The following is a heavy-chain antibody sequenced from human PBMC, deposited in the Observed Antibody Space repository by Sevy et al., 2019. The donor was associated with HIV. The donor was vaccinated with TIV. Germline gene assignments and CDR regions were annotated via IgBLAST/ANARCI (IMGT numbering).Heavy chain of an antibody. CDR3: ARDLTAPYYYYGMDV. V-gene: IGHV3-7*01. J-gene: IGHJ6*02. CDR1: GFTFSSYW. D-gene: IGHD1-20*01. Sequence: GGSLRLSCAASGFTFSSYWMTWVRQAPGKGLEWVANIKQDMSEKYYADSVNGRFTISRDNARHSLYLQMESLRAEDTGVYYCARDLTAPYYYYGMDVWGQGTMVTVSS. CDR2: IKQDMSEK.